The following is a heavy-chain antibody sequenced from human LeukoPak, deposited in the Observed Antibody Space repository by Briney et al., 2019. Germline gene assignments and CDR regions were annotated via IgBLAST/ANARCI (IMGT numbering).Heavy chain of an antibody. CDR1: GYTFTGYY. D-gene: IGHD7-27*01. CDR2: LNPNNGDT. V-gene: IGHV1-2*06. J-gene: IGHJ4*02. CDR3: ARDLSSTSNWESDY. Sequence: ASVKVSCKASGYTFTGYYMHWVRQAPGQEIEWVGRLNPNNGDTYYAQDFQGRVTMTRDTSISTAYMELSRLTSDDTAVYYCARDLSSTSNWESDYWGQGTLVTVSS.